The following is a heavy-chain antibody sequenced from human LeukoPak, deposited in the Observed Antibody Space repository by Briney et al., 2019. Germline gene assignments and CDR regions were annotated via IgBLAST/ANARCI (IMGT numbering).Heavy chain of an antibody. J-gene: IGHJ4*02. V-gene: IGHV4-34*01. CDR2: INHSGST. Sequence: SETLSLTCAVYGGSFSGYYWSWIRQPPGKGLEWIGEINHSGSTNYNPSLKSRVTISVDTSKNQFSLKLSSATAADTAVYCCAGGRPFDYWGQGTLVTVSS. CDR3: AGGRPFDY. CDR1: GGSFSGYY. D-gene: IGHD6-6*01.